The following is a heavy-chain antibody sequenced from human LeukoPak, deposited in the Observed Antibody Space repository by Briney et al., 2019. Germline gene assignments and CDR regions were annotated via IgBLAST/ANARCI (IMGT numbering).Heavy chain of an antibody. J-gene: IGHJ3*02. CDR3: ATQDPNPKHFYDYVWGSYRHDAFDI. CDR1: GGSISSGGYS. V-gene: IGHV4-30-4*07. Sequence: SQTLSLTCAVSGGSISSGGYSWSWIRQPPGKGLEWIGYIYYSGSTYYNPSLKSRVTISVDTSKNQFSLKLSSVTAADTAVYYCATQDPNPKHFYDYVWGSYRHDAFDIWGQGTMVTVSS. D-gene: IGHD3-16*02. CDR2: IYYSGST.